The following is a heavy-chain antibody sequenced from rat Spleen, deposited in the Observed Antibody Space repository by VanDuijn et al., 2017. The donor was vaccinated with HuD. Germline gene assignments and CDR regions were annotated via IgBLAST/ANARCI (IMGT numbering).Heavy chain of an antibody. CDR3: ARRHYGYTDYFDY. V-gene: IGHV5-31*01. Sequence: EVKLVESGGGLVQPGRSLKLSCAASGFNFNDYWMGWVRQAPGKGLEWIASITNNGGNTYYPYSVKGRFTVSRDNAKSTLSLQMDSLRSEDTATYYCARRHYGYTDYFDYWGQGVMVTVSS. J-gene: IGHJ2*01. CDR2: ITNNGGNT. CDR1: GFNFNDYW. D-gene: IGHD1-6*01.